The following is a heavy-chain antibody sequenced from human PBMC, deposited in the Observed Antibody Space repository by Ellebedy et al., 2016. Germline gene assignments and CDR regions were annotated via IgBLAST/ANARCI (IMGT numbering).Heavy chain of an antibody. J-gene: IGHJ4*02. CDR2: INSDGTSL. CDR1: GFTFSRYW. V-gene: IGHV3-74*01. CDR3: ARAVSNYYDSSGSGY. D-gene: IGHD3-22*01. Sequence: GESLKISXAASGFTFSRYWMHWVRQAPGKGLVWVSRINSDGTSLSYADSVQGRFTISRDNAKNTLYLQMNSLRAEDTAVYYCARAVSNYYDSSGSGYWGQGTLVTVSS.